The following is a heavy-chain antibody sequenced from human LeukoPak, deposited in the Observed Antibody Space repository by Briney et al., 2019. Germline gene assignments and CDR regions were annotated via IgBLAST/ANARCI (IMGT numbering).Heavy chain of an antibody. Sequence: PGGSLRLSCATSGFTFSSYWMSWVRQAPGKGLEWVANIKQDGSEKYYVDSVKGRFTISRDNAKNSLYLQMNSLRAEDTAVYYCARDATYCGGDCHPPDYWGQGTLVTVSS. CDR2: IKQDGSEK. J-gene: IGHJ4*02. D-gene: IGHD2-21*01. V-gene: IGHV3-7*01. CDR1: GFTFSSYW. CDR3: ARDATYCGGDCHPPDY.